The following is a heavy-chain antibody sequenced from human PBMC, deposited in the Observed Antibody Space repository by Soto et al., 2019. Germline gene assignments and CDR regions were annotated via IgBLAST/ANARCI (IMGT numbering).Heavy chain of an antibody. J-gene: IGHJ5*02. D-gene: IGHD6-13*01. CDR2: INPSGGNT. Sequence: ASVKVSCKASGYTFTSYYMHWVRQAPGQGLEWMGIINPSGGNTNYAQKLQGRVTMTTDTSTSTAYMELRSLRSDDTAVYYCARGREAAAGPRFDPWGQGTLVTVSS. V-gene: IGHV1-46*01. CDR1: GYTFTSYY. CDR3: ARGREAAAGPRFDP.